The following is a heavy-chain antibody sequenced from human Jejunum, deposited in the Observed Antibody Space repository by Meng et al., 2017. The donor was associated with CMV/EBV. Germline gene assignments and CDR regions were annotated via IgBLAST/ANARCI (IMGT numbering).Heavy chain of an antibody. V-gene: IGHV3-13*01. CDR1: GFTFSTYD. CDR3: ARGSMFSA. CDR2: IETTGDT. Sequence: SCAASGFTFSTYDMHWVRQPTGKCLEWVSTIETTGDTYYAASLKGRFTISRENAENSLYLQMNSLRAGDTAVYYCARGSMFSAWGQGTMVTVSS. D-gene: IGHD3-10*02. J-gene: IGHJ3*01.